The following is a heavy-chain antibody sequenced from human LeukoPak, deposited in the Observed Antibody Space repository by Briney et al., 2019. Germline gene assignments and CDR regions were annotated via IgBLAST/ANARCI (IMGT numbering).Heavy chain of an antibody. CDR1: GFTFRSYG. V-gene: IGHV3-30*02. CDR2: IRYDGTSK. D-gene: IGHD2-8*01. J-gene: IGHJ3*02. CDR3: AKNANTFDI. Sequence: GGSLRLSCAASGFTFRSYGVHWVRQAPGKGLEWVSFIRYDGTSKFYADSVKGRFTISRDNSKNTLYLQMNSLRAEDTAVYYCAKNANTFDIWGQGTTVTVSS.